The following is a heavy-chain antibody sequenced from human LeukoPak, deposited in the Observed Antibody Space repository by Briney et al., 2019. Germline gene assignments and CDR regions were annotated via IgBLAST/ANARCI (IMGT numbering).Heavy chain of an antibody. V-gene: IGHV1-2*02. Sequence: ASVKVSCKASGYTFTSYGISWVRQAPGQGLEWMGWINPNSGGTNYARKFQGRVTMTRDTSISTAYMELSRLRSDDTAVYYCAREGRNYNWFDPWGQGTLVTVSS. CDR1: GYTFTSYG. CDR2: INPNSGGT. CDR3: AREGRNYNWFDP. J-gene: IGHJ5*02. D-gene: IGHD1-7*01.